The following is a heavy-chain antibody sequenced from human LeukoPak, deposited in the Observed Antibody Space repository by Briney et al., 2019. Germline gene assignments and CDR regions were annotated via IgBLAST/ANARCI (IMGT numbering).Heavy chain of an antibody. CDR3: ARPAVLAAAGTPDAFDI. CDR2: IYYSGST. CDR1: GGSISSSSYY. D-gene: IGHD6-13*01. Sequence: SETLSLTCTVSGGSISSSSYYWGWIRQPPGKGLEWIGSIYYSGSTYYNPSLKSRVTISVDTSKSQFSLKLSSVTAADTAVYYCARPAVLAAAGTPDAFDIWGQGTMVTVSS. J-gene: IGHJ3*02. V-gene: IGHV4-39*01.